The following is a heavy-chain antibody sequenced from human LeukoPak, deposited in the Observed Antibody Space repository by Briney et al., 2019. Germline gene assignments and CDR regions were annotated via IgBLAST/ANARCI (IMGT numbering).Heavy chain of an antibody. J-gene: IGHJ6*03. V-gene: IGHV1-69*05. Sequence: GASVTVSCKASGGTFSSYAISWVRQAPGQGLEWMGGIIPIFGTANYAQKFQGRVTITTDESTSTAYMELSSLRSEDTAVYYCAIAGIAAAGMETHYYYYYMDVWGKGTTVTVSS. D-gene: IGHD6-13*01. CDR1: GGTFSSYA. CDR3: AIAGIAAAGMETHYYYYYMDV. CDR2: IIPIFGTA.